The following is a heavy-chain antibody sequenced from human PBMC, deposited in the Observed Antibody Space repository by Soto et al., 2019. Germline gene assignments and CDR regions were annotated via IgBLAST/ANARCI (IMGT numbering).Heavy chain of an antibody. V-gene: IGHV4-59*01. J-gene: IGHJ4*02. D-gene: IGHD2-8*02. CDR1: GGSISSYY. CDR3: ARGGGVYYFDY. CDR2: IYYSGIT. Sequence: TRSLTCTVSGGSISSYYWSWIRQPPGKGLEWIGYIYYSGITDYNPSLKSRVTISVDTSKSQFSLKLSSVTAADTAVYYCARGGGVYYFDYWGQGTLVTVSS.